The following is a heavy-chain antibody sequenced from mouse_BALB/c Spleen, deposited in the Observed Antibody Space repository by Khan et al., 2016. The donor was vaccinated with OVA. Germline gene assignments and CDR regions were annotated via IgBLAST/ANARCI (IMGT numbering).Heavy chain of an antibody. J-gene: IGHJ1*01. D-gene: IGHD3-3*01. Sequence: EVKLEESGGGLVQPGGSMKLSCVASGFTFSNYWLNWVRQSPEKGFEWAAEIRLKSNIYATHYAESVRGRCTISRDDSRSSDYLQMNNLGAEDTGIYYCARGWDWYFDVWGAGTTVTVAS. CDR1: GFTFSNYW. CDR2: IRLKSNIYAT. V-gene: IGHV6-6*02. CDR3: ARGWDWYFDV.